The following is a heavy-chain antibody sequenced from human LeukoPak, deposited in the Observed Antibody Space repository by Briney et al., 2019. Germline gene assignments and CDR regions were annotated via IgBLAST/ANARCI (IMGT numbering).Heavy chain of an antibody. J-gene: IGHJ4*02. CDR2: IYYSGST. Sequence: SETLSLTCTVSGGSISSYYWSWIRQPPGKGLEWIGYIYYSGSTYYNPSLKSRVTISVDTSKNQFSLKLSSVTAADTAVYYCGIYDLVREGPLLGGQGTLVTVSS. CDR1: GGSISSYY. CDR3: GIYDLVREGPLL. V-gene: IGHV4-59*04. D-gene: IGHD3-10*01.